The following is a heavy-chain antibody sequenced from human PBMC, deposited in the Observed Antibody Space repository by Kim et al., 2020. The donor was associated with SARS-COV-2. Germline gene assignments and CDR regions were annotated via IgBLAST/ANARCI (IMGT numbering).Heavy chain of an antibody. Sequence: ASVKVSCKASGYTFSGYYIHWVRQAPGQGLEWMGRINPNSGDTNYAQNFQGRVTVTRDTSISTAYMELSSLRSDDTAVYYCARESASSGHYFDFWVQGTLVTVSS. V-gene: IGHV1-2*06. D-gene: IGHD3-22*01. J-gene: IGHJ4*02. CDR2: INPNSGDT. CDR3: ARESASSGHYFDF. CDR1: GYTFSGYY.